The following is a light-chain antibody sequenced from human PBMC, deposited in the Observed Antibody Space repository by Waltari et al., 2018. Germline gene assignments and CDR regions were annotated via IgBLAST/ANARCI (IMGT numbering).Light chain of an antibody. CDR2: GQN. CDR1: SLKNYY. Sequence: SSELTQDPAVSVALGQTVKITCQGDSLKNYYTSLYQTKPGQAPILVISGQNNRPSGIPDRFSGTGSRDTASLTITGAQAEDEADYFCGSRDATGDHVLFGGGTKLTVL. J-gene: IGLJ2*01. V-gene: IGLV3-19*01. CDR3: GSRDATGDHVL.